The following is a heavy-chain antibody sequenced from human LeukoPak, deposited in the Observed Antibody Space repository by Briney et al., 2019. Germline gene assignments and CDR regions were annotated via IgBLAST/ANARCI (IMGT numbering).Heavy chain of an antibody. J-gene: IGHJ4*02. CDR1: GGTFSSYA. D-gene: IGHD6-13*01. Sequence: SVKVSCKASGGTFSSYAISWVRQAPGQGLEWMGGIIPIFGTANYAQKFQGRVTITADKSTSTAYMELSSLRSEDTAVYYCVYSSSWYYFDYWGQGTLVTVSS. CDR2: IIPIFGTA. V-gene: IGHV1-69*06. CDR3: VYSSSWYYFDY.